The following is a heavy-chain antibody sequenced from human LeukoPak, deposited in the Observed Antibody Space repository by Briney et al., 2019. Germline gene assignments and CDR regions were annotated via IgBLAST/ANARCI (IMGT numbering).Heavy chain of an antibody. J-gene: IGHJ4*02. D-gene: IGHD3-10*01. Sequence: GESLKISCKGSGYSFTSYWIGWVRQMPGKGLEWMGIIYPGDSDTRYSPSFQGQVTISADKSISTAYLQWSSLKASDTAMYYCAGVGYYGSGSYSPTDYWGQGTLVTVSS. CDR2: IYPGDSDT. V-gene: IGHV5-51*01. CDR1: GYSFTSYW. CDR3: AGVGYYGSGSYSPTDY.